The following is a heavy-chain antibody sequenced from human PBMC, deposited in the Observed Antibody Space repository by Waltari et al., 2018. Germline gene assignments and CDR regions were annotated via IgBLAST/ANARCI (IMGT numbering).Heavy chain of an antibody. CDR1: GGSVSSTDHY. V-gene: IGHV4-30-4*01. J-gene: IGHJ4*02. CDR3: ARLRVSSGSFFPDY. CDR2: IYHSGTT. Sequence: QVRLQESGPGLVKPSQTLSLTCTVSGGSVSSTDHYWSLIRQPPGKDLEWMGYIYHSGTTYFNPSLKSRVVMSVDASSNQFSLKLTSVTAADTAVYYCARLRVSSGSFFPDYWGQGTVVTVSS. D-gene: IGHD3-22*01.